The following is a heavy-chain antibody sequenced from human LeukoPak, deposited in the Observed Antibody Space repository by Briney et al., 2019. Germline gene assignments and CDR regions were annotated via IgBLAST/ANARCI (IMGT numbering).Heavy chain of an antibody. J-gene: IGHJ6*02. D-gene: IGHD4-17*01. CDR2: ISYDGSNK. CDR3: AKAAVTTTLYYYYYGMDV. Sequence: PGGSLRLSCAASGFTFSSYGMHWVRQAPGKGLEWVAVISYDGSNKYYADSVKGRFTISRDNSKNTLYLQMNSLRAEDTAVYYCAKAAVTTTLYYYYYGMDVWGQGITVTVSS. V-gene: IGHV3-30*18. CDR1: GFTFSSYG.